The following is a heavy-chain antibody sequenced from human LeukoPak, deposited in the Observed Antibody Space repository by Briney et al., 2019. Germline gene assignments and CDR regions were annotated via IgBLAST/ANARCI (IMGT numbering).Heavy chain of an antibody. Sequence: GASVKVSCKASGYTFTGYYMHWVRQAPGQGLEWMGWINPNSGGTNYAQKFQGRVTMTRNTSISTAYMELSSLRSVDTAVYYCARGRRLRYFDWSPSGVEWGQGTLVTVSS. D-gene: IGHD3-9*01. CDR2: INPNSGGT. V-gene: IGHV1-2*02. CDR1: GYTFTGYY. CDR3: ARGRRLRYFDWSPSGVE. J-gene: IGHJ4*02.